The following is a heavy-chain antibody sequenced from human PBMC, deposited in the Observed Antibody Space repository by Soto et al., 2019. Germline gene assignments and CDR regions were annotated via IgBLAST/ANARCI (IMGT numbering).Heavy chain of an antibody. D-gene: IGHD2-21*01. CDR2: IVPIFGTA. CDR3: ARPAYCGGDCLDY. Sequence: ASVKVSCKASGGTFSSYAISWVRQAPGQGLEWMGGIVPIFGTANYAQKFQGRVTITADESTSTAYMELSSLRSEDTAVYYCARPAYCGGDCLDYWGQGTLVTVSS. V-gene: IGHV1-69*13. J-gene: IGHJ4*02. CDR1: GGTFSSYA.